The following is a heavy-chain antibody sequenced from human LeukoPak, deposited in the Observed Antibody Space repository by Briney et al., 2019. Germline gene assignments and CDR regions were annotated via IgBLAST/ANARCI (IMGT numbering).Heavy chain of an antibody. CDR3: ARDGPEGYYDSSGYPTSSDY. Sequence: RASVKVSCKASGGTFSSYAISWVRQAPGQGLEWMGRIIPILGIANYAQKFQGRVTITADKSTSTAYMELSSLRSEDTAVYYCARDGPEGYYDSSGYPTSSDYWGQGTLVTVSS. J-gene: IGHJ4*02. V-gene: IGHV1-69*04. CDR1: GGTFSSYA. CDR2: IIPILGIA. D-gene: IGHD3-22*01.